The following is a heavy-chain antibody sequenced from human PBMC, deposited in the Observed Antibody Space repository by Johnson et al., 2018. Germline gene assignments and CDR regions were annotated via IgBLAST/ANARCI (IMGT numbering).Heavy chain of an antibody. D-gene: IGHD3-10*01. CDR3: ANNLGPYYYYPLDI. Sequence: VQLVESGGDLVQXGGSLRLXCAASGFTFSSYAMSWVRQAPGKGLEWVSGISGSGGPTYYVDSVKGRFTISRDNSKNTLYLQMNSLRADDTAVYYSANNLGPYYYYPLDIWGQGTMVTVSS. V-gene: IGHV3-23*04. J-gene: IGHJ3*02. CDR1: GFTFSSYA. CDR2: ISGSGGPT.